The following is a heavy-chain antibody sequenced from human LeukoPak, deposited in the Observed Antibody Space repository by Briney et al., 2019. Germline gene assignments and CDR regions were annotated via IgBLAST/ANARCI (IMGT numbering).Heavy chain of an antibody. D-gene: IGHD2-15*01. J-gene: IGHJ3*02. V-gene: IGHV3-7*04. CDR1: GFTFSTYW. CDR3: ARDRPGSGFDI. CDR2: LKYDGSEK. Sequence: GGSLRLSCVASGFTFSTYWMSWDRQAPGKGLEWVANLKYDGSEKYYVVSVKGRFTTSRDNAKNSLYLEMNSLGVDDTAVYYCARDRPGSGFDICGQGTLVTVSS.